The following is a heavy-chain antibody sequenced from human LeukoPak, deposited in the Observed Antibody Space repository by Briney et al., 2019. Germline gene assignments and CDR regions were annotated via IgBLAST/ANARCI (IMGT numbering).Heavy chain of an antibody. CDR1: GGSIDSSSFY. D-gene: IGHD2-15*01. Sequence: ASETLSLTCTVSGGSIDSSSFYWGWIRQPPGKGLEWIGSIYYSGTTYYNPSLKSRVTIVADTSKSHFSLKLRSVTAADTAVYYCARDPRDSTPFDYWGQGTLVTVSS. J-gene: IGHJ4*02. CDR3: ARDPRDSTPFDY. V-gene: IGHV4-39*07. CDR2: IYYSGTT.